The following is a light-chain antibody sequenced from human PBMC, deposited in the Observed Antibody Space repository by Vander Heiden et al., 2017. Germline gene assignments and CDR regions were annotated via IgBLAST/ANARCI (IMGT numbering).Light chain of an antibody. V-gene: IGKV3-15*01. J-gene: IGKJ2*01. Sequence: DIVLMQSPATLSVSPGERATLSCRARQSVSANLAWYQQKPGQAPRLLIYGASTRASGISTRFSGSGSGTEFTLTISSLQSEDCAVYYCQQYNNWPPYNFGQGTKLEIK. CDR2: GAS. CDR3: QQYNNWPPYN. CDR1: QSVSAN.